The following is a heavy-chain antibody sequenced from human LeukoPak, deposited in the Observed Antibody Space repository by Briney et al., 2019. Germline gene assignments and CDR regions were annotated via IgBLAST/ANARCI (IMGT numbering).Heavy chain of an antibody. CDR1: GGTFISYA. CDR2: ITPIFGTA. J-gene: IGHJ6*03. Sequence: ASVEVSCKASGGTFISYAISWVRQAPGQGLEWMGGITPIFGTANYAQKFQGRVTITTDESTSTAYKELSSLRSEDTAVYYCARAGIAARGDNYYMDVWGKGTTVTVSS. V-gene: IGHV1-69*05. D-gene: IGHD6-13*01. CDR3: ARAGIAARGDNYYMDV.